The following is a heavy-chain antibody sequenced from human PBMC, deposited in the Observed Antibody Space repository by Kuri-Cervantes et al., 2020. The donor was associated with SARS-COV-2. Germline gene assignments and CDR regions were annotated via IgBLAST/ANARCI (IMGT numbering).Heavy chain of an antibody. CDR1: GGSISSSSYY. J-gene: IGHJ4*02. V-gene: IGHV4-39*01. CDR3: ASGYSYVLDY. CDR2: IYYSGST. D-gene: IGHD5-18*01. Sequence: GSLRLSCTVSGGSISSSSYYWGWIRQPPGKGLEWIGSIYYSGSTYYNPSLKSRVTISVDTSKNQFSLKLSSVTAADTAVYYCASGYSYVLDYRGQGTLVTVSS.